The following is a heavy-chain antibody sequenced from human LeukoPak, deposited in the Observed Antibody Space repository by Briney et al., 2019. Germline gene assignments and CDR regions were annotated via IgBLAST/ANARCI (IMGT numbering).Heavy chain of an antibody. J-gene: IGHJ4*02. Sequence: ASVKVSCKASGYTFTRFGINWVGKAPGQGFGGMGWISAYNGNTKFAQNLQGRVTMITDTSTNTAYMELRSLRSDGTAVYYCARWDRSAVSTFDYWGQGTLVTVSS. CDR2: ISAYNGNT. CDR1: GYTFTRFG. V-gene: IGHV1-18*01. D-gene: IGHD6-13*01. CDR3: ARWDRSAVSTFDY.